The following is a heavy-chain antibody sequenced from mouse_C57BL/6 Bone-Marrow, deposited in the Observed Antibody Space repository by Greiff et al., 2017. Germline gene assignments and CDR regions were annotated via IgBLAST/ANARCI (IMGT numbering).Heavy chain of an antibody. Sequence: EVKLVESGGGLVKPGGSLKLSCAASGFTFSDYGMHWVRQAPEKGLEWVAYISSGSSTIYYADTVKGRFTISRDNAKNTLFLQMTSLRSEDTAMDYCARPYDYDAGYAMDYWGQGTSVTVSS. CDR3: ARPYDYDAGYAMDY. J-gene: IGHJ4*01. CDR1: GFTFSDYG. V-gene: IGHV5-17*01. CDR2: ISSGSSTI. D-gene: IGHD2-4*01.